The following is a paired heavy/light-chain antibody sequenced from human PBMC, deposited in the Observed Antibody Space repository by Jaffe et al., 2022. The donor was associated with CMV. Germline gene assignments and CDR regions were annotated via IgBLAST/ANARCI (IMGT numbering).Heavy chain of an antibody. D-gene: IGHD3-10*01. CDR2: IYYSGST. CDR3: GRDIGPLLWFGEPIGPTPYNWFDP. CDR1: GGSISSSSYY. Sequence: QLQLQESGPGLVKPSETLSLTCTVSGGSISSSSYYWGWIRQPPGKGLEWIGSIYYSGSTYYNPSLKSRVTISVDTSKNQFSLKLSSVTAADTAVYYCGRDIGPLLWFGEPIGPTPYNWFDPWGQGTLVTVSS. V-gene: IGHV4-39*01. J-gene: IGHJ5*02.
Light chain of an antibody. Sequence: SYELTQPPSVSVSPGQTARITCSGDALAKKYAYWYQQKSGQAPVLVIQEDTKRPSGIPERFSGSNSGTVATLTINGAQVEDEGDYYCYSTDTSGNHGVFGGGTKLTVL. CDR1: ALAKKY. CDR2: EDT. J-gene: IGLJ2*01. V-gene: IGLV3-10*01. CDR3: YSTDTSGNHGV.